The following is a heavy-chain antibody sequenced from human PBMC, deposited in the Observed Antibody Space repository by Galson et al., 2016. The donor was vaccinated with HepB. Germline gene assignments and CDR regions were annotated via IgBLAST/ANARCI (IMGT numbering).Heavy chain of an antibody. J-gene: IGHJ4*02. CDR2: ISGSGGST. Sequence: SLRLSCAVSGFTVSSDYMSWVRQAPGEGLEWVSAISGSGGSTYYADSVKGRFTISRDNSKNTLYLQMNSLTVDDTAVYYCAADVPNDNYPFDYWGQGALVTVSS. CDR3: AADVPNDNYPFDY. V-gene: IGHV3-23*01. D-gene: IGHD5-24*01. CDR1: GFTVSSDY.